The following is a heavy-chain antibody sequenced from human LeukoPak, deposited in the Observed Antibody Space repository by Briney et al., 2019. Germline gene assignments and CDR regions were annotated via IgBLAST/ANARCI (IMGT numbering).Heavy chain of an antibody. CDR3: ARGQYQQLFY. CDR2: IKSDGSN. D-gene: IGHD6-13*01. J-gene: IGHJ4*02. V-gene: IGHV3-74*01. CDR1: GFTFSSYW. Sequence: PGGSLRLSCAASGFTFSSYWMHWVRQAPGKGLVWVSRIKSDGSNYYADSVKGRFTIFRDNAKNTLYLQMNSLRAEDTAVYYCARGQYQQLFYWGQGTLVTVSS.